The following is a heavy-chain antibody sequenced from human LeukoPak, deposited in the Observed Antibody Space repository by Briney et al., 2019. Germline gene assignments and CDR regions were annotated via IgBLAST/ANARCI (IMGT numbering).Heavy chain of an antibody. CDR2: MNPNSGNT. D-gene: IGHD3-10*01. CDR1: GYTFTSYG. Sequence: GASVKVSCKASGYTFTSYGISWVRQAPGQGLEWMGWMNPNSGNTGYAQKFQGRVTITRNTSISTAYMELSSLRSEDTAVYYCARGRKLWFGETWDYYYYYYMDVWGKGTTVTVSS. CDR3: ARGRKLWFGETWDYYYYYYMDV. V-gene: IGHV1-8*03. J-gene: IGHJ6*03.